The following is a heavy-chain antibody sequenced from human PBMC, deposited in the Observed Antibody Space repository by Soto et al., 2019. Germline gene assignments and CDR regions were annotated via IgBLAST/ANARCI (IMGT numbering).Heavy chain of an antibody. CDR3: TTRTRDDYYGKGDQ. V-gene: IGHV3-74*01. CDR1: GCTFKMYW. D-gene: IGHD3-10*01. CDR2: ISDDGNTT. Sequence: WLCXRLSCVCSGCTFKMYWMHLFRQVPGQSPFWVSRISDDGNTTNYADSVRGRFTIYRENSKNTLYLKMNNLKPDDTPIHYPTTRTRDDYYGKGDQWGHGKPVHVSS. J-gene: IGHJ4*01.